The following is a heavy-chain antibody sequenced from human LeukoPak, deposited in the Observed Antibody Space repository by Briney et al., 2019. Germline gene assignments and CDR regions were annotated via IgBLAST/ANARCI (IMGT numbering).Heavy chain of an antibody. V-gene: IGHV4-39*07. J-gene: IGHJ3*02. D-gene: IGHD3-10*01. Sequence: SETLSLTCTVSGGSISSTNYYWGWIRQPPGKGLEWIGSIYYSGSTYYNPSLKSRVTISVDTSKNQFSLKLSSVTAADTAVYYCAHEVGSGSSQDAFDIWGQGTMVTVSS. CDR3: AHEVGSGSSQDAFDI. CDR1: GGSISSTNYY. CDR2: IYYSGST.